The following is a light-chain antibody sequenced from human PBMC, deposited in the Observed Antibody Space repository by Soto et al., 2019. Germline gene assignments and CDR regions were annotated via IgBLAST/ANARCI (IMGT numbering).Light chain of an antibody. V-gene: IGKV3-15*01. J-gene: IGKJ1*01. Sequence: EIVMTQSPATLSVSPGGRATLSCRASQTISGTLAWYQQKPGQAPRLLIHGASTRAPGFPARFSGSGSGTDFTLTISSLQSEDFAVNYCQQYDNWPWTFGQGTKVEIK. CDR2: GAS. CDR1: QTISGT. CDR3: QQYDNWPWT.